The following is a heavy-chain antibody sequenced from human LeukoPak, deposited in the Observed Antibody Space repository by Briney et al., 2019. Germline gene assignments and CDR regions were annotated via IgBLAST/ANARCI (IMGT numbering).Heavy chain of an antibody. D-gene: IGHD3-16*02. CDR1: GGSISSGSYY. CDR3: AREARDDYVWGSYRKFDY. V-gene: IGHV4-61*02. J-gene: IGHJ4*02. CDR2: IYTSGST. Sequence: PSETLSLTCTVSGGSISSGSYYWSWIRQPAGRGLEWIGRIYTSGSTNYNPSLKSRVTISVDTSKNQFSLKLSSVTAADTAVYYCAREARDDYVWGSYRKFDYWGQGTLVTVSS.